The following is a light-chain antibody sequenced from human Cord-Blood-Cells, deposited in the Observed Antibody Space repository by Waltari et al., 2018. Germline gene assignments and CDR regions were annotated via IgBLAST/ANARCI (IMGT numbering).Light chain of an antibody. Sequence: DIVLTHSPATPTLSPGERATLSCRASQSVSSYLAWYQQKPGQAPRLLIYDASNRATGIPARFSGSGSGTDFTLTISSLEPEDFAVYYCQQRSNWPLTFGGGTKVEIK. CDR1: QSVSSY. V-gene: IGKV3-11*01. J-gene: IGKJ4*01. CDR3: QQRSNWPLT. CDR2: DAS.